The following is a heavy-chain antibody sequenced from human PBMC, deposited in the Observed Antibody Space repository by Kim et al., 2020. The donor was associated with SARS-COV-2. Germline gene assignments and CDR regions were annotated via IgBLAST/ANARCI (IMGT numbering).Heavy chain of an antibody. CDR2: INPNSGGT. D-gene: IGHD2-2*01. J-gene: IGHJ5*02. Sequence: ASVKVSCKASGYTFTGYYMHWVRQAPGRGLEWMGWINPNSGGTNYAQKFQGRVTMTRDTSISTAYMELCRLRSDDTAVYYCARDLPYQLLSNWFDPWGQGALVTVSS. V-gene: IGHV1-2*02. CDR1: GYTFTGYY. CDR3: ARDLPYQLLSNWFDP.